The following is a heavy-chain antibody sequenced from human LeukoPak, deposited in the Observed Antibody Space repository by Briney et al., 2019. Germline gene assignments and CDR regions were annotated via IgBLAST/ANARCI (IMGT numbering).Heavy chain of an antibody. V-gene: IGHV4-39*01. Sequence: SETLSLTCTVSGGSISSSSYYWGWIRQPPGKGLEWIGSIYYSGSTYYNPSLKSRVTISVDTSKNQFSLKLSSVTAADTAVYYCAGGTYEAYYYGMDVWGQGTTVTVSS. CDR3: AGGTYEAYYYGMDV. D-gene: IGHD3-16*01. CDR1: GGSISSSSYY. J-gene: IGHJ6*02. CDR2: IYYSGST.